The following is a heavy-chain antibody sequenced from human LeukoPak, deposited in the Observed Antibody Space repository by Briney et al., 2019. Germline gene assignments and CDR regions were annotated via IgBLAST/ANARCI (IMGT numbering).Heavy chain of an antibody. CDR1: GDSISSYY. J-gene: IGHJ5*02. D-gene: IGHD3-10*01. CDR2: MHYSGTT. CDR3: ARHANYYGSGSYLNWFDP. Sequence: SETLSLTCTVSGDSISSYYWSWIRQPPGKGLEWIGYMHYSGTTDHNPSLKSRVTISVDTSKNHFSLKLTSVTAADTAVYYCARHANYYGSGSYLNWFDPWGQGTLVTVSS. V-gene: IGHV4-59*08.